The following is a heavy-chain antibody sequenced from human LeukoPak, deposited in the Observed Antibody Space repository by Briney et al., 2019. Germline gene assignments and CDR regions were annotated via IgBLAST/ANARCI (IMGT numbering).Heavy chain of an antibody. V-gene: IGHV4-34*01. CDR2: INHSGST. CDR1: GGSFSGYY. CDR3: ARGGGGATPFDY. Sequence: PSETLSLTCAVYGGSFSGYYCSWIRQPPGKGLEWIGEINHSGSTNYNPSLKSRVTISVDTSKNQFSLKLSSVTAADPAVYYCARGGGGATPFDYWGQGTLVTVSS. J-gene: IGHJ4*02. D-gene: IGHD1-26*01.